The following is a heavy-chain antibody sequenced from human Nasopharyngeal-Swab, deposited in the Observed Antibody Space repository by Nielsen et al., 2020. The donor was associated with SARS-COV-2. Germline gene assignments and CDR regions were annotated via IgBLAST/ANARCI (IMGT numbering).Heavy chain of an antibody. CDR2: INSDGSST. V-gene: IGHV3-74*01. CDR3: ARDRQHYGGNFVRSGGMDV. Sequence: GESLKISCAASGFTFSSYWMHWVRQAPGKGLVWVSRINSDGSSTSYADSVKGRFTISRDNAKNSLYLQMNSLRAEDTAVYYCARDRQHYGGNFVRSGGMDVWGQGTTVTVSS. CDR1: GFTFSSYW. J-gene: IGHJ6*02. D-gene: IGHD4-23*01.